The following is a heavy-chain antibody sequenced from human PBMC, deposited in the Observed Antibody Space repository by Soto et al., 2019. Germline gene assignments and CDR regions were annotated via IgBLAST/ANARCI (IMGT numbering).Heavy chain of an antibody. Sequence: SLRLSCASSGFTVNINYMSWVRQAPGKGLEWVSVIYSCGSTDYADSVKGRFTISRDNSKNTLYLQMNSLRAEDTDVYYCERDMPQGMDVWGQGTTVTVS. CDR1: GFTVNINY. D-gene: IGHD2-2*01. V-gene: IGHV3-53*01. CDR3: ERDMPQGMDV. J-gene: IGHJ6*02. CDR2: IYSCGST.